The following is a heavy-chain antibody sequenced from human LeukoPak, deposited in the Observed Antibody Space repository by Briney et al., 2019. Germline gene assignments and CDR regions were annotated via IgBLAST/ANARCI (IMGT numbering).Heavy chain of an antibody. CDR1: GYTFTCYY. CDR2: INPNSGGT. Sequence: ASVKVSCKASGYTFTCYYMHWVRQAPGQGLEGMGWINPNSGGTNYAQKFQGRVTMTRDTSISTAYMELSRLRSDDTAVYYCARGLRYGSGSYRDYYYYYMDVWGKGTTVTVSS. V-gene: IGHV1-2*02. CDR3: ARGLRYGSGSYRDYYYYYMDV. D-gene: IGHD3-10*01. J-gene: IGHJ6*03.